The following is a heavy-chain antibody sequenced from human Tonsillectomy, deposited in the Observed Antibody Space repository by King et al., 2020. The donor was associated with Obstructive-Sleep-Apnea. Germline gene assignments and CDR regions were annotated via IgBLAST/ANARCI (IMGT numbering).Heavy chain of an antibody. CDR3: ARGNYYDSSGYYHRGEWFDP. CDR2: VYYSGGH. V-gene: IGHV4-30-4*01. J-gene: IGHJ5*02. D-gene: IGHD3-22*01. CDR1: GGYITSGDYY. Sequence: VQLQESGPGLVKPSQTLSLTCTVSGGYITSGDYYWSWILHPPWQGLEWIGYVYYSGGHYANPSLKSLVTISVDTSKTQFSLKLSSVTAADTAVYYCARGNYYDSSGYYHRGEWFDPWGQGTLVTVSS.